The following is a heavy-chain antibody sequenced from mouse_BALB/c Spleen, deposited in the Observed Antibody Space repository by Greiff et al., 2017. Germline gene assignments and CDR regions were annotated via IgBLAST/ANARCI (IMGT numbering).Heavy chain of an antibody. CDR3: ARITTVVDWYFDV. CDR2: ISSGGSYT. V-gene: IGHV5-6*01. Sequence: EVMLVESGGDLVKPGGSLKLSCAASGFTFSSYGMSWVRQTPDKRLEWVATISSGGSYTYYPDSVKGRFTISRDNAKNTLYLQMSSLKSEDTAMYYCARITTVVDWYFDVWGAGTTVTVSS. J-gene: IGHJ1*01. D-gene: IGHD1-1*01. CDR1: GFTFSSYG.